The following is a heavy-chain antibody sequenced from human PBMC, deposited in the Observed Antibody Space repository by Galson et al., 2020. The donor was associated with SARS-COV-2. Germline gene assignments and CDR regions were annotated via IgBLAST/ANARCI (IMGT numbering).Heavy chain of an antibody. CDR2: IYYSGST. CDR1: GGSISSYY. D-gene: IGHD3-3*01. CDR3: ARGPDHYDFWVGYYREWFDP. V-gene: IGHV4-59*01. Sequence: SETLSLTCTVSGGSISSYYWSWIRQPPGKGLEWIGYIYYSGSTNYNPPLKSRVTISVDTSKNQFSLKLSSVTAADTAVYYCARGPDHYDFWVGYYREWFDPWGQGTLVTVSA. J-gene: IGHJ5*02.